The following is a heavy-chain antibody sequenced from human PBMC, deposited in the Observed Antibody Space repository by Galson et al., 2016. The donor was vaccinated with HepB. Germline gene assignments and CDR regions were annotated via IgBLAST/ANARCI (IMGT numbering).Heavy chain of an antibody. J-gene: IGHJ4*02. CDR3: AAWRGTSSSWSGPFDD. CDR2: IDTDSGKT. D-gene: IGHD6-13*01. V-gene: IGHV1-3*04. CDR1: GYTFTNFP. Sequence: SVKVSCKASGYTFTNFPLHWVRQAPGQRLEWMGWIDTDSGKTWYSQNFQGRTTITRDTSASTAYMELSSLRFEDTAVYFCAAWRGTSSSWSGPFDDWGQGTLVTVSS.